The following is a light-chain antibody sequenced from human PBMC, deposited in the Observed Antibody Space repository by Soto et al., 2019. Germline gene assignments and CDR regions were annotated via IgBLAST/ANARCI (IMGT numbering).Light chain of an antibody. J-gene: IGLJ2*01. CDR1: SSNIGSNS. CDR3: AVWDDSLNGLV. CDR2: SNN. V-gene: IGLV1-44*01. Sequence: QAVVTQPPSASGTPGQTVIISCSGTSSNIGSNSVNWYQQLPGTAPKLLIFSNNQRPSGVPDRFSGSRSGTSASLPITGLPSEDEADYYCAVWDDSLNGLVFGGGTKLTVL.